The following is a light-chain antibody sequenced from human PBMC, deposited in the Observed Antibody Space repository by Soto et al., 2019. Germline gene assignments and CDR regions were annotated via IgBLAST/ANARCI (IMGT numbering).Light chain of an antibody. V-gene: IGKV3-20*01. Sequence: EIVLTQSPGTLSLSPGERATLSCRASQTVTNGYLAWYQRKDGQAPRLLIYDASTRATGIQDMFSGTGSGPEYTLTIGRLEPEDFAVYSCQQYDFSPISFGQWTRRELK. CDR1: QTVTNGY. J-gene: IGKJ5*01. CDR3: QQYDFSPIS. CDR2: DAS.